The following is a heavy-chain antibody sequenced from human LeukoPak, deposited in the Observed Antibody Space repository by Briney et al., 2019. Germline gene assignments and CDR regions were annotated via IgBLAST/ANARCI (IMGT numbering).Heavy chain of an antibody. CDR2: IIPIFGTA. CDR3: ANLGYCSSTSCYDPEMPLDY. V-gene: IGHV1-69*06. J-gene: IGHJ4*02. CDR1: GGTFSSYA. D-gene: IGHD2-2*01. Sequence: SVKVSCKASGGTFSSYAISWVRQAPGQGLEWMGGIIPIFGTANYAQKFQGRVTITADKSTSTAYMELSSLRSEDTAVYYCANLGYCSSTSCYDPEMPLDYWGQGTLVTVSS.